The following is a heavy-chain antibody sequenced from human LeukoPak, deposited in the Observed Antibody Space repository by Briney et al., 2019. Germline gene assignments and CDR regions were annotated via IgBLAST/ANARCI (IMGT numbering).Heavy chain of an antibody. D-gene: IGHD3-3*01. CDR2: IRYDGSNK. CDR1: GFTFSSYG. Sequence: GGSLRLSCAASGFTFSSYGMHWVRQAPGKGLEWVAFIRYDGSNKCYADSVKGRFTISRDNSKNTLYLQMNSLRAEDTAVYYCAKVKYDFWSGYDYYYYMDVWGKGTTVTVSS. V-gene: IGHV3-30*02. CDR3: AKVKYDFWSGYDYYYYMDV. J-gene: IGHJ6*03.